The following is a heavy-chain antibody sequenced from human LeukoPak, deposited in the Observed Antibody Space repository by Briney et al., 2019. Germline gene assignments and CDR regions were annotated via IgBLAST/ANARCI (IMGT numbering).Heavy chain of an antibody. CDR3: ARGLPTVG. V-gene: IGHV4-34*01. D-gene: IGHD4-23*01. CDR2: INHSGST. CDR1: GGSFSYYY. Sequence: SETLSLTCAVYGGSFSYYYWTWIRQPPGKGLEWIGEINHSGSTNYNPSLKSRVTISVDTSKSQFSVKLSSVTAADTAVYYCARGLPTVGWGQGTLVTVSS. J-gene: IGHJ4*02.